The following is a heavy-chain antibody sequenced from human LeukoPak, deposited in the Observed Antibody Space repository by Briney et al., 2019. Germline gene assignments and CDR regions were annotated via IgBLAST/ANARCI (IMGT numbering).Heavy chain of an antibody. D-gene: IGHD4-17*01. CDR3: ARFGLVDGDNPVDY. CDR1: GFTFSSYA. Sequence: PGGSLRLSCAASGFTFSSYAMSWVRQAPGKGLEWVSAISGSGGSTYYADSVKGRFTISRDNAKNSLYLQMNSLRAEDTAVYYCARFGLVDGDNPVDYWGQGTLVTVSS. CDR2: ISGSGGST. V-gene: IGHV3-23*01. J-gene: IGHJ4*02.